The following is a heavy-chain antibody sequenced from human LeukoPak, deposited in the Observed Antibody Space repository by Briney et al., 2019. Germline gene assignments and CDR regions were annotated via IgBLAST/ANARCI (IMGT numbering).Heavy chain of an antibody. CDR3: GRFGYSSGLDY. CDR1: GVSISSYY. Sequence: SETLSLTCTVSGVSISSYYWSRLGHPPGKGLEWLGYIYYSGSTNSNPSLKSGVIISVTTSSNKSSLQRSCMTAASTAAYCCGRFGYSSGLDYWGRGTLVTVSS. CDR2: IYYSGST. J-gene: IGHJ4*02. V-gene: IGHV4-59*01. D-gene: IGHD6-19*01.